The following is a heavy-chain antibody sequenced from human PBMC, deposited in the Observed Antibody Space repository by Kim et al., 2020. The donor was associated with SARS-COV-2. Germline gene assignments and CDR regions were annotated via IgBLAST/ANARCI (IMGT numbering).Heavy chain of an antibody. CDR1: GFIFSDYA. CDR3: AKGPSSSSSFFFDY. D-gene: IGHD2-2*01. J-gene: IGHJ4*01. CDR2: VTGSASST. Sequence: GGSLRLSCTASGFIFSDYAMTWVRQTPGRGLEWVSTVTGSASSTQYVDSVKGRFIMSRDNSKNTLYLQMSSLGAEDTALYYCAKGPSSSSSFFFDYWGHRAPVTVSS. V-gene: IGHV3-23*01.